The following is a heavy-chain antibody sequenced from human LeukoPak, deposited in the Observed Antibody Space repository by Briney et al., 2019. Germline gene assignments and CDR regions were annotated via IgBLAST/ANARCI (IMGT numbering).Heavy chain of an antibody. J-gene: IGHJ3*02. CDR2: INPNSGGT. D-gene: IGHD2-21*01. CDR1: GYTFTGYY. CDR3: ARWIVVVPNGAFDI. V-gene: IGHV1-2*02. Sequence: ASVTVSCKASGYTFTGYYMHWVRQAPGQGLEWMGWINPNSGGTNYAQKFQGRVTMTRDTSISTAYMELSRLRSDDTAVYYCARWIVVVPNGAFDIWGQGTMVTVSS.